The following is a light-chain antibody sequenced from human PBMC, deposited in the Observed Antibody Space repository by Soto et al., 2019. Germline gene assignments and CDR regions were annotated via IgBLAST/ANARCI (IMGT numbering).Light chain of an antibody. CDR2: DVS. CDR3: CSYAGTYIPL. J-gene: IGLJ2*01. CDR1: SSDVGAYNF. Sequence: QSALTQPRSVSGSPGQSFTISCTGTSSDVGAYNFVSWYQHNPGKAPKLMIFDVSARPSGVPDRFSGSKSANTASLTISGLQTEDEADYYCCSYAGTYIPLFGGGTKLTVL. V-gene: IGLV2-11*01.